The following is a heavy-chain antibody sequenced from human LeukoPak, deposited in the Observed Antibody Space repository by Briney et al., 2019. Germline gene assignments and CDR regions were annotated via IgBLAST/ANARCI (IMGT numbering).Heavy chain of an antibody. J-gene: IGHJ4*02. CDR2: ITGTGDSA. Sequence: GGSLRLACAASGFTFSSYAISWVRQAPGKGLEWVSAITGTGDSAYYAGSVKGRFTISRDNAKNSLYLQMNSLRAEDTAVYYCARDSVYSSGLYKLYWGQGTLVTVSS. V-gene: IGHV3-23*01. CDR1: GFTFSSYA. D-gene: IGHD6-19*01. CDR3: ARDSVYSSGLYKLY.